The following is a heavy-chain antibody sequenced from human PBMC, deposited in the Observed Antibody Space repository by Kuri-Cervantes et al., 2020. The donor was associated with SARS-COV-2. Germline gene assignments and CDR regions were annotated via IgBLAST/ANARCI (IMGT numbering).Heavy chain of an antibody. V-gene: IGHV3-30-3*01. J-gene: IGHJ4*02. Sequence: GESLKISCAASGFTFSSYAMHWVRQAPGKGLEWVAVISFDGNNKFYADSVNGRFTISRDSSTSTLSLQMNSLRAEDTAVYYCARDGGLAAAGKFDYWGQGTLVTVSS. D-gene: IGHD6-13*01. CDR2: ISFDGNNK. CDR3: ARDGGLAAAGKFDY. CDR1: GFTFSSYA.